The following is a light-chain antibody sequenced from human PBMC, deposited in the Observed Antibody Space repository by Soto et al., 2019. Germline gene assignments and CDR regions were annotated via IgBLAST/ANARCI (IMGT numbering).Light chain of an antibody. J-gene: IGKJ5*01. CDR3: QQYNIWPIT. V-gene: IGKV3-15*01. Sequence: EVLMTQSPDTLYVSPGESVTLSCRASQSISDNLAWYQQKPGQGPRLLVYRASTRTLGIPARFSGSESGTEFTLTISSLQSEDFAVYYCQQYNIWPITFGQGTRLEIK. CDR2: RAS. CDR1: QSISDN.